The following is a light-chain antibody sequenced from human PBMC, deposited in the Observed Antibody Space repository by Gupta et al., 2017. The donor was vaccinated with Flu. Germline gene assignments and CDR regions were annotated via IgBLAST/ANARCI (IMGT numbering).Light chain of an antibody. CDR2: SSN. V-gene: IGLV1-44*01. J-gene: IGLJ1*01. CDR1: RSTIGSNS. CDR3: EAWDESLNGHYV. Sequence: QSVLAQPPSASGTPGQRVTISCSGSRSTIGSNSVTCYQQVPGTAPKLLMYSSNKRPSGVADRFAGSKSGTSASLAISGLQSEDEADYYCEAWDESLNGHYVFGTGTKVTVL.